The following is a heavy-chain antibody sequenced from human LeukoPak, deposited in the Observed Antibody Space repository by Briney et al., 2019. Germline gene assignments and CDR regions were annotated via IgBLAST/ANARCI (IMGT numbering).Heavy chain of an antibody. CDR3: AKVDYGDPLD. CDR1: GFTVSSNY. J-gene: IGHJ4*02. CDR2: IYSGSST. V-gene: IGHV3-53*01. D-gene: IGHD4-17*01. Sequence: PGGSLRLSCAASGFTVSSNYMSWVRQAPGKGLEWVSVIYSGSSTYYADSVKGRFTISRDNSKNTLYLQMNSLRAEDTAVYYCAKVDYGDPLDWGQGTLVTVSS.